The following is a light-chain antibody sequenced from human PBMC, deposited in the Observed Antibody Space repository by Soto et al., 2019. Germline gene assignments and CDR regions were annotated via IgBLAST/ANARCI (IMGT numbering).Light chain of an antibody. Sequence: EIGMTQSPATLSVAPGERATLSCRASQSVSSNLAWYQQKPGQAPRLLIYGASTRATGVPTRFSGSRYGAEFNLTINSLQSEDFAVYYCQPYNNWPLTFGGGTKVDTK. CDR2: GAS. V-gene: IGKV3-15*01. CDR1: QSVSSN. CDR3: QPYNNWPLT. J-gene: IGKJ4*01.